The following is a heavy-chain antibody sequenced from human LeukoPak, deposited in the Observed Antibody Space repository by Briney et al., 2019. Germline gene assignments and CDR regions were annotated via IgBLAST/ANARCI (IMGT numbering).Heavy chain of an antibody. Sequence: GGSLRLSCAASGFTFSDYSMNWVRQAPGKGLEWVASISGGASYIYYADSVKGRFTISRDNTKTSLYLQMNSLRAEDTAVYYCARMAVATGADFDIWGQGTMVTVSS. V-gene: IGHV3-21*01. CDR1: GFTFSDYS. D-gene: IGHD5-12*01. CDR2: ISGGASYI. CDR3: ARMAVATGADFDI. J-gene: IGHJ3*02.